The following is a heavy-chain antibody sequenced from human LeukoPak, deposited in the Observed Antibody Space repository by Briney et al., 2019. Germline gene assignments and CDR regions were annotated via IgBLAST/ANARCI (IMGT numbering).Heavy chain of an antibody. CDR3: AASGWYRGRWFDP. J-gene: IGHJ5*02. CDR2: IVVGSGNT. CDR1: GFTFTSSA. D-gene: IGHD6-19*01. V-gene: IGHV1-58*01. Sequence: TSVKVSCKASGFTFTSSAVQWVRQARGQRLEWIGWIVVGSGNTNYAQKFQERVTITRDMSTSTAYMKLSSLRSEDTAVYYCAASGWYRGRWFDPWGQGTLVTVSS.